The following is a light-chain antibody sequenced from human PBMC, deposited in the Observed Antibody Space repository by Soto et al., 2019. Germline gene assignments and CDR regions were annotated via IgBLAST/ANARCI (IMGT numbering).Light chain of an antibody. CDR1: QSVSSY. Sequence: EIVLTQSPATLSLSPGERATLACRASQSVSSYLAWYQKKPGQAPRVLIYDASTRATGIPARFSGSGAGTDFTLTISSLEPEDFAVYYCQQRSNWPRTFGQGTKVDIK. CDR2: DAS. J-gene: IGKJ1*01. V-gene: IGKV3-11*01. CDR3: QQRSNWPRT.